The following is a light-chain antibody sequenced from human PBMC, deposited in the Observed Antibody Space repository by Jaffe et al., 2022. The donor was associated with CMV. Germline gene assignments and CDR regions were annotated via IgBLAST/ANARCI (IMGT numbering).Light chain of an antibody. CDR3: QQYDDSPQGT. J-gene: IGKJ5*01. Sequence: EIVLTQSPGTLSLSPGERATLSCRASQSVSSTYFAWYQQKPGQAPRLLIYATSSRATGIPDRFSGSGSGTDFTLTISRLEPEDFAVYYCQQYDDSPQGTFGQGTRLDIK. V-gene: IGKV3-20*01. CDR1: QSVSSTY. CDR2: ATS.